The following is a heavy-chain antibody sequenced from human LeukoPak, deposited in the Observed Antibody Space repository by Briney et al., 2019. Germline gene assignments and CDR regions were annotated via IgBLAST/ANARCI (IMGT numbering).Heavy chain of an antibody. CDR2: IKQDGSEK. Sequence: GGSLRLSCAASGFTFSSYWMSWVRQAPGKGLEWVANIKQDGSEKYYVDSVKGRFTISRDNAKNSLYLQMNSLRAGDTALYFCARDLSSLGLDDWGQGTLVTVSS. CDR1: GFTFSSYW. CDR3: ARDLSSLGLDD. J-gene: IGHJ4*02. D-gene: IGHD7-27*01. V-gene: IGHV3-7*03.